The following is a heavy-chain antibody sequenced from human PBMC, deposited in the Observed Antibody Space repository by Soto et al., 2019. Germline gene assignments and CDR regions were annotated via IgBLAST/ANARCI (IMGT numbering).Heavy chain of an antibody. D-gene: IGHD3-3*01. CDR1: GGSISGYY. Sequence: QVELQESGPGLVKPSETLSLTCTVSGGSISGYYWSWIRQPPGKGLELIGYIFFTPRTPYTPSHWSRGTMSEDTSNNQLSLKLASVPAADTAVDYWARASTLFGPVLNDWGQGGLVTFSA. CDR2: IFFTPRT. V-gene: IGHV4-59*08. J-gene: IGHJ4*02. CDR3: ARASTLFGPVLND.